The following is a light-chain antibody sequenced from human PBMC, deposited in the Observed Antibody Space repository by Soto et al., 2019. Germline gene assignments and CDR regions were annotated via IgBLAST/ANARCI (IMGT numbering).Light chain of an antibody. CDR1: SSDIGGYNY. CDR2: EVA. V-gene: IGLV2-14*01. CDR3: NSYTSNSTYV. Sequence: QSAPTQPASVSGSPGQSITISCTGTSSDIGGYNYVSWYQHHPGKAPKLIIYEVATRPSGVSNRFSGSKSANTASLAISGLQAEDEAAYYCNSYTSNSTYVFGSGTKLTVL. J-gene: IGLJ1*01.